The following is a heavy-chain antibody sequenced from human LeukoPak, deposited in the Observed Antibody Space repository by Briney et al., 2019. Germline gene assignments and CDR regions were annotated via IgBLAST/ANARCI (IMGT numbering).Heavy chain of an antibody. CDR2: INPSGGST. CDR3: ARASQMILTPRFAFDI. Sequence: GASVKVSCKASGYTFTSYYMHWVRQAPGQGLEWMGIINPSGGSTSYAQKFQGRVTMTRDMSTSTVYMELSSLRSEDTAVYYCARASQMILTPRFAFDIWGQGTMVTVSS. J-gene: IGHJ3*02. D-gene: IGHD3-16*01. V-gene: IGHV1-46*01. CDR1: GYTFTSYY.